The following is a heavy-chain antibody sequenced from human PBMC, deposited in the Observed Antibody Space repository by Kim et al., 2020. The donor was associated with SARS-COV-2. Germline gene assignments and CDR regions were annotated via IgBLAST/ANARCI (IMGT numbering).Heavy chain of an antibody. Sequence: GGSLRLSCAASGFTFGDYAMHWVRQAPGKGLEWVSGISWNSGSIGYADSVKGRFTISRDNAKNSLYLQMNSLRAEDTALYYCAKVDEADYYDSSGLRGLFDYWGQGTLVTVSS. D-gene: IGHD3-22*01. CDR3: AKVDEADYYDSSGLRGLFDY. CDR2: ISWNSGSI. CDR1: GFTFGDYA. J-gene: IGHJ4*02. V-gene: IGHV3-9*01.